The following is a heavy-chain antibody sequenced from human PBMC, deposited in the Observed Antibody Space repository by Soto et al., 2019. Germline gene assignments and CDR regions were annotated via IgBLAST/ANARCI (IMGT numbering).Heavy chain of an antibody. J-gene: IGHJ5*02. Sequence: PSETLSVTCTVSGGSISSGGYYWSWILQHPGKGLEWIGYIYYSGSTYYNPSLKSRVTISVDTSKNQFSLKLSSVTAADTAVYYCARARYSSSSFWFDPWGQGTLVTVSS. CDR2: IYYSGST. CDR1: GGSISSGGYY. CDR3: ARARYSSSSFWFDP. D-gene: IGHD6-6*01. V-gene: IGHV4-31*03.